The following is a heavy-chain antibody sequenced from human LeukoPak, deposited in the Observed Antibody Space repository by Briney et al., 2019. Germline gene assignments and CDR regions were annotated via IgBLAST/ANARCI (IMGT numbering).Heavy chain of an antibody. Sequence: ASVKVSCKASGGTFSSYAISWVRQAPGQGLEWMGRIIPILGIANYAQKFQGRVTITADKSTSTAYMELSSLRSEDTAVYYCARAGPPTAQPPGFDYWGQGTLVTVSS. CDR3: ARAGPPTAQPPGFDY. CDR1: GGTFSSYA. D-gene: IGHD4-17*01. CDR2: IIPILGIA. V-gene: IGHV1-69*04. J-gene: IGHJ4*02.